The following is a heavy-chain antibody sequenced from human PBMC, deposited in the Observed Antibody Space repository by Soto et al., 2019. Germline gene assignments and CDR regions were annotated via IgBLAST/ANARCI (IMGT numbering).Heavy chain of an antibody. CDR3: AKRFTLFGEVKLSPDFDY. D-gene: IGHD3-3*01. CDR1: GFTFSSHA. CDR2: ISYSGTTT. J-gene: IGHJ4*02. V-gene: IGHV3-23*01. Sequence: EVQLLESGGGLVQPEGSLRLSCAASGFTFSSHAMSWVRQAPGKGLEWVSAISYSGTTTYYAASVKGRFTISRDNSKNTLYLQMNSLRVEDTAIYYCAKRFTLFGEVKLSPDFDYWGQGTLVTVSS.